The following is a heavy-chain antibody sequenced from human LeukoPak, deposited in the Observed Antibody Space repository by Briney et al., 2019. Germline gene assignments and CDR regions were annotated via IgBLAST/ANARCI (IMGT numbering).Heavy chain of an antibody. CDR2: IIPSGHTT. Sequence: GGTLRLSCAASGFTFSSHGMNWVRQAPGKGLEWVSGIIPSGHTTYYADSVRGRFTISRDNSRNTLYLQMNSLRDEDTALYYCARDPSTVTTGYYWGQGTLVTVSS. J-gene: IGHJ4*02. CDR1: GFTFSSHG. V-gene: IGHV3-23*01. D-gene: IGHD4-17*01. CDR3: ARDPSTVTTGYY.